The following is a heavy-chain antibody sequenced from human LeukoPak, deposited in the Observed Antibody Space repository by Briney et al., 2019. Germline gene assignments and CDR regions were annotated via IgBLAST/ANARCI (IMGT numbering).Heavy chain of an antibody. CDR1: GFTFSSYA. Sequence: GGSLRLSCAASGFTFSSYAMSWVRRTPGKGLEWVSAISGSGGSTYYADSVKGRFTISRDNSKNTLYLLMNSLRAEDTAVYYCAKDLANWNDRGTFDIWGQGTMVTVSS. V-gene: IGHV3-23*01. D-gene: IGHD1-1*01. CDR2: ISGSGGST. CDR3: AKDLANWNDRGTFDI. J-gene: IGHJ3*02.